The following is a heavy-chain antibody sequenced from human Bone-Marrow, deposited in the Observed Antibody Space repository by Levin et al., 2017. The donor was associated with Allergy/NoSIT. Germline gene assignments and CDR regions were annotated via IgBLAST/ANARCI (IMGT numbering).Heavy chain of an antibody. J-gene: IGHJ6*03. D-gene: IGHD2-15*01. CDR1: GYTFTGYY. Sequence: GASVKVSCKASGYTFTGYYMHWVRQAPGQGLEWMGRINPNSGGTNYAQKFQGRVTMTRDTSISTAYMELSRLRSDDTAVYYCARAALCCSGGSCPYYYYYYMDVWGKGTTVTFSS. V-gene: IGHV1-2*06. CDR3: ARAALCCSGGSCPYYYYYYMDV. CDR2: INPNSGGT.